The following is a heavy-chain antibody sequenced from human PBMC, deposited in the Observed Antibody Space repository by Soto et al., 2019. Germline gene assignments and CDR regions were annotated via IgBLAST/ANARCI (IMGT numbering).Heavy chain of an antibody. CDR3: ATGVVVPAAIGYYYYGMDV. J-gene: IGHJ6*02. CDR2: INAGNGNT. D-gene: IGHD2-2*02. CDR1: GYTFTSYA. Sequence: QVQLVQSGAEVKKPGASVKVSCKASGYTFTSYAMHWVRQAPGQRLEWMGWINAGNGNTKYSQKFQGRVTITRDPSAGTAYMELSRLRSEDTAVYYCATGVVVPAAIGYYYYGMDVWGQGTTVTVSS. V-gene: IGHV1-3*01.